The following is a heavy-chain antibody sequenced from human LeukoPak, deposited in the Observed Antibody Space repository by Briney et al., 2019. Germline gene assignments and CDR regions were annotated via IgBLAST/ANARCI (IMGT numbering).Heavy chain of an antibody. J-gene: IGHJ4*02. V-gene: IGHV4-59*01. D-gene: IGHD3-22*01. Sequence: SETLSLTCIVSGDSITSYYWTWLRQPPGKGLEWIGFVSYSGNTNYNPSLKSRVTISLDTSRNQFSLKLNSVTAADTAVYYCARGVGSGYTDDWGQGTLVTVSS. CDR2: VSYSGNT. CDR1: GDSITSYY. CDR3: ARGVGSGYTDD.